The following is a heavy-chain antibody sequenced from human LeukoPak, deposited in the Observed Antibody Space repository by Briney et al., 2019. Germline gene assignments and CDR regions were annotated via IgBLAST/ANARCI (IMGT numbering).Heavy chain of an antibody. CDR3: AKCGTGSNFDY. J-gene: IGHJ4*02. Sequence: GGSLRLCYVSSGFTFSSYWMSLVRQTPGKGLEWVAHLNQDGSERYYVDSVKGRFTIFRENVKNSLYLQMNSLRAEDTAVYYCAKCGTGSNFDYWGQGMLVTVSS. CDR2: LNQDGSER. CDR1: GFTFSSYW. V-gene: IGHV3-7*02. D-gene: IGHD3-10*01.